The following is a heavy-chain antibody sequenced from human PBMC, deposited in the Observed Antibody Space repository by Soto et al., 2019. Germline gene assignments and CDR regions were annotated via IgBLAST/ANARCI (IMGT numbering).Heavy chain of an antibody. CDR3: ARPGLYYYYGMDV. V-gene: IGHV4-31*03. Sequence: SETLSLTCTVSGGSISSGGYYWSWIRQHPGKGLEWIGYIYYSGSTYYNPSLKSRVTISVDTSKNQFSLKLSSVTAADTAVYYCARPGLYYYYGMDVWGQGTTDTVSS. CDR2: IYYSGST. CDR1: GGSISSGGYY. J-gene: IGHJ6*02.